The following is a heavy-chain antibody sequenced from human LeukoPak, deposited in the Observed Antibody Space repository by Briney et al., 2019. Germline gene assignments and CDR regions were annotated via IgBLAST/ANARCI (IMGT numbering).Heavy chain of an antibody. CDR1: GVSIRSGSYY. V-gene: IGHV4-61*01. J-gene: IGHJ4*02. CDR2: IYYSGST. D-gene: IGHD3-22*01. CDR3: ATTYYYDSSGLYYFDY. Sequence: NPSETLSLTCTVSGVSIRSGSYYWRWIRQPPGKGLEWIGYIYYSGSTNYNPSLKSRVTISVDTSKNQFSLKLSSVTAADTAVYYCATTYYYDSSGLYYFDYWGQGTLVTVSS.